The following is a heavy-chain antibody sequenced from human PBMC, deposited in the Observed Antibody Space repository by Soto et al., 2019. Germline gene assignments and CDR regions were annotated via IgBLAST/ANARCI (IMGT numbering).Heavy chain of an antibody. CDR2: IYYGGTT. V-gene: IGHV4-59*08. Sequence: NPSETLSLTCTVSGGSISSYYWSWIRQPPGKGLEWVGYIYYGGTTRHNPSLKSRVTISLDTSRSQFSLKLSSVTAADTAVYYCARSVFPWGRGTLVTVSS. CDR1: GGSISSYY. CDR3: ARSVFP. J-gene: IGHJ5*02.